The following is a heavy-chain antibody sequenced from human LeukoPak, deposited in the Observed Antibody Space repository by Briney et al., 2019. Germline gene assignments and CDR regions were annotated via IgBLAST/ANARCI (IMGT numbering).Heavy chain of an antibody. V-gene: IGHV3-74*01. CDR1: GFTFSNYY. CDR2: ITGDESST. CDR3: ARDLREADIFEY. J-gene: IGHJ4*02. D-gene: IGHD1-26*01. Sequence: PGGSLRLSCAASGFTFSNYYMHWLRQAPGKELVWVSRITGDESSTTYADSVKGRFTISRDNAKNTLYLQMSSLRAEDTAVYYCARDLREADIFEYWGQGIVVTVSS.